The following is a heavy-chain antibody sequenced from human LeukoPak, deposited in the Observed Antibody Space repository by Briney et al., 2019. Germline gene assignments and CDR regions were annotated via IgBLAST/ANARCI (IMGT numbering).Heavy chain of an antibody. CDR3: ARDPFNYYDSSGYYQDYFDY. CDR1: GFKFSSYE. J-gene: IGHJ4*02. V-gene: IGHV3-48*03. Sequence: GGSLRLSCAASGFKFSSYEMNWVRQAPGKGLEWVSYISSSGSTIYYADSVKGRFTISRDNAKNSLYLQMNSLRAEDTAVYYCARDPFNYYDSSGYYQDYFDYWGQGTLVTVSS. CDR2: ISSSGSTI. D-gene: IGHD3-22*01.